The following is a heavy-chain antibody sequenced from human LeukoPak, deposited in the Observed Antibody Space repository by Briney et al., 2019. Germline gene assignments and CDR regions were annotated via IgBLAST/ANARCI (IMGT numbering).Heavy chain of an antibody. J-gene: IGHJ4*02. CDR2: IYSSGST. CDR1: GGSISSYY. V-gene: IGHV4-59*01. CDR3: ARSGGYSSPQNY. D-gene: IGHD6-19*01. Sequence: PSETLSLTCTVSGGSISSYYWSWIRQPPGKGLEWIGYIYSSGSTNYNSSLKRRVTISVDTSKNQFSLKLTSVTAADTAVYYCARSGGYSSPQNYWGQGTLVTVSS.